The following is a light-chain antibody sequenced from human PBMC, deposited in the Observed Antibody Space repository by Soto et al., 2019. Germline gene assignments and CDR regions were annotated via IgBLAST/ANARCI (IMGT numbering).Light chain of an antibody. V-gene: IGKV3D-15*01. CDR2: GAS. J-gene: IGKJ5*01. Sequence: VVVKQSAAAVSVYKGERATLSCRASHIVTSNLAWYQQKPGQAPTLLTYGASNRATGIPARFSGSGSGTEFTLTTRSLQPEEPALHYCSTDPALPPITSAEGTRLAI. CDR3: STDPALPPIT. CDR1: HIVTSN.